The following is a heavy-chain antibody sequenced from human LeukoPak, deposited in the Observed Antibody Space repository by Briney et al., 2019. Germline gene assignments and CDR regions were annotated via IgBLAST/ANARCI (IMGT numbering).Heavy chain of an antibody. CDR3: VRETDCTGGSCYLRRWLDP. V-gene: IGHV3-30*02. D-gene: IGHD2-15*01. Sequence: GGSLRLSCAASGSTFSSYGMHWVRQAPGKGLEWVAFIRYDGSNKYYADSVKGRFTISRDNAKNTVYLQMNNLRDEDTAVYYCVRETDCTGGSCYLRRWLDPWGQGTLVTVSS. CDR1: GSTFSSYG. J-gene: IGHJ5*02. CDR2: IRYDGSNK.